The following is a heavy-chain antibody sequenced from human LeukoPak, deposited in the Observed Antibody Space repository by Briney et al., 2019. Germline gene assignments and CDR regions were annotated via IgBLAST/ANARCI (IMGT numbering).Heavy chain of an antibody. D-gene: IGHD6-13*01. V-gene: IGHV3-23*01. CDR2: ISGSGGST. CDR1: GFTFSSYA. Sequence: GGSLRLSCAASGFTFSSYAMSWVRQAPGKGLEWVSAISGSGGSTYYADSVKGRFTISRDNSKNTLYLQMNSLRAEDTALYYCAKDGLAAAGTLDYYYGMDVWGQGTTVTVSS. J-gene: IGHJ6*02. CDR3: AKDGLAAAGTLDYYYGMDV.